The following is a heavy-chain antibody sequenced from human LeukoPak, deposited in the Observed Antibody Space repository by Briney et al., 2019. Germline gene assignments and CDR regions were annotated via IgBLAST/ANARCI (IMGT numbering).Heavy chain of an antibody. Sequence: SETLSLTCTVSGGSISSYYWSWIRQPPGKGLECIGYIYYSGSTNYNPSLKSRVTISVDASKNQFSLKLSSVTAADTAVYYCARVRAAAGLIDYWGQGTLVTVSS. V-gene: IGHV4-59*01. CDR3: ARVRAAAGLIDY. CDR2: IYYSGST. J-gene: IGHJ4*02. D-gene: IGHD6-13*01. CDR1: GGSISSYY.